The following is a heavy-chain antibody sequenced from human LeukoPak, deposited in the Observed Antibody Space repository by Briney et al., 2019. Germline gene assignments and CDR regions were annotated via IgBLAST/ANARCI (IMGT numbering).Heavy chain of an antibody. CDR2: INPSGGST. J-gene: IGHJ3*02. V-gene: IGHV1-46*01. CDR1: GYTFTSYY. D-gene: IGHD3-22*01. CDR3: ARDDEPRSSSGSWGAFDI. Sequence: GASVKVSCKASGYTFTSYYMHWVRQAPGQGLEWMGIINPSGGSTSYAQKFQGRVTMTRDTSTSTVYMELSSLRSEDTAVYYCARDDEPRSSSGSWGAFDIWGQGTMVTVSS.